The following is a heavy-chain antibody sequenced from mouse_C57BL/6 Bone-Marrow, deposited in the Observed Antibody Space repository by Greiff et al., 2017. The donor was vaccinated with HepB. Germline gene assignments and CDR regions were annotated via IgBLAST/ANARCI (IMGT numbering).Heavy chain of an antibody. Sequence: QVQLKQPGAELVMPGASVKLSCKASGYTFTSYWMHWVKQRPGQGLEWIGEIDPSDSYTNYNQKFKGKSTLTVDKSSSTAYMQLSSLTSEDSAVYYCARPPYFDVWGTGTTVTVSS. CDR1: GYTFTSYW. J-gene: IGHJ1*03. CDR3: ARPPYFDV. CDR2: IDPSDSYT. V-gene: IGHV1-69*01.